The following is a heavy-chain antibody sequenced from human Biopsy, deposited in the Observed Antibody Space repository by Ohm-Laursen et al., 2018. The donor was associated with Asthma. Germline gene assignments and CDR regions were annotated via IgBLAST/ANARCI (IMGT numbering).Heavy chain of an antibody. J-gene: IGHJ6*02. CDR3: ARAVDYSHYYGIDV. CDR2: ISVYNGNT. Sequence: SVKVSCKTSGYTFNSAGITWVRQAPGQGLEWMGWISVYNGNTKVAQKLQDRVTMITDTSTSTAYMELRSLRSDDTAVYFCARAVDYSHYYGIDVWGQGTTVAVS. CDR1: GYTFNSAG. D-gene: IGHD3-10*01. V-gene: IGHV1-18*01.